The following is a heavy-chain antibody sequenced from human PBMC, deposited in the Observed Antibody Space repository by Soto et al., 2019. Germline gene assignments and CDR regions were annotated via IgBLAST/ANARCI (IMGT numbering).Heavy chain of an antibody. CDR1: GYSFASHW. D-gene: IGHD1-26*01. Sequence: XESRKISGKGSGYSFASHWVALVRQMPEKGLEWIGTIYPGDSDTKYSSAFRGHVTISADTSVSTAYLKWRSLEATDSAIYYCARYSGSYWHYLDFWGQGTLVTVYS. CDR2: IYPGDSDT. J-gene: IGHJ4*02. CDR3: ARYSGSYWHYLDF. V-gene: IGHV5-51*01.